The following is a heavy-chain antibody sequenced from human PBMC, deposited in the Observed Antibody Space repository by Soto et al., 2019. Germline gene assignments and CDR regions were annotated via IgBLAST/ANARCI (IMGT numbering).Heavy chain of an antibody. V-gene: IGHV3-74*01. D-gene: IGHD5-12*01. CDR2: INSDGSST. Sequence: GGSLRLSCAASGFTFSSYWMHWVRQAPGKGLVWVSRINSDGSSTSYADSVKGRFTISRDNAKNTLYLQMNSLRAEDTAVYYCARVLGWEYSGYDSPSAFDIWGQGTMVTVSS. J-gene: IGHJ3*02. CDR1: GFTFSSYW. CDR3: ARVLGWEYSGYDSPSAFDI.